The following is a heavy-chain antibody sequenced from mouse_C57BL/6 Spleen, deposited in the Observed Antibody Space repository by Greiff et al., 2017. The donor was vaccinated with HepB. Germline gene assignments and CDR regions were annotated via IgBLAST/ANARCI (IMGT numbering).Heavy chain of an antibody. CDR1: GFNIKDDY. D-gene: IGHD4-1*01. J-gene: IGHJ3*01. CDR3: ARLGRGWFAY. Sequence: VHVKQSGAELVRPGASVKLSCTASGFNIKDDYMHWVKQRPEQGLEWIGWIDPENGDTEYASKFQGKATITADTSSNTAYLQLSSLTSEDTAVYYCARLGRGWFAYWGKGTLVTVSA. V-gene: IGHV14-4*01. CDR2: IDPENGDT.